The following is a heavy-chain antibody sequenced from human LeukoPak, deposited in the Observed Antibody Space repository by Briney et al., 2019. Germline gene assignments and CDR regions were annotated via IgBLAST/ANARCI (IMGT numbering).Heavy chain of an antibody. CDR1: GFTFSSYE. Sequence: GGSLRLSCAASGFTFSSYEMNWVRQAPGKGLEWVSYISSSGSTIYYADSVKGRFTISRDNAKNSLYLQMNSLRADDTALYYCARDHLLDWYYYYVDVWGKGTTVTVSS. CDR2: ISSSGSTI. J-gene: IGHJ6*03. CDR3: ARDHLLDWYYYYVDV. D-gene: IGHD3/OR15-3a*01. V-gene: IGHV3-48*03.